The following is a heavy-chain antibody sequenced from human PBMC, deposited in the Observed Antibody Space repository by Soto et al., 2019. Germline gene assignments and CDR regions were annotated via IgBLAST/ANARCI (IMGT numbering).Heavy chain of an antibody. CDR2: ISWNSGSI. J-gene: IGHJ4*02. D-gene: IGHD6-19*01. V-gene: IGHV3-9*01. CDR1: GFTFDDYA. CDR3: AKDHISFLGWYFYY. Sequence: PGGSLRLSCAASGFTFDDYAMHWVRQAPGKGLEWVSGISWNSGSIGYADSVKGRFTISRDNARNSLYLQMNSLRAEDTALYYSAKDHISFLGWYFYYWGQGTLVTVSS.